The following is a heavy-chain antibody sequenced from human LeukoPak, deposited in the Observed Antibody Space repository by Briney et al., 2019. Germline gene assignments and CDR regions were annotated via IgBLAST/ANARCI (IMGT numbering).Heavy chain of an antibody. V-gene: IGHV4-4*07. Sequence: SETLSLTCTVSGGSITSHYWTWIRQPAGKGLEWIGRFYNSGGTYYNPSLKARVTMSVDTPKNQFSLKVNSVTAADTAVYYCVRGSYGYLDSWGPGTLVTVSS. D-gene: IGHD3-16*01. CDR2: FYNSGGT. CDR3: VRGSYGYLDS. J-gene: IGHJ4*02. CDR1: GGSITSHY.